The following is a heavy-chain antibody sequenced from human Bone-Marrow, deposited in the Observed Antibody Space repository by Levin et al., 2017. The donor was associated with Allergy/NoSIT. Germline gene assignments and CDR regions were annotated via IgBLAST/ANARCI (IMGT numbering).Heavy chain of an antibody. CDR3: AREIKPVYRWYSSYATSVPVAFDI. CDR2: IKQHGSEK. J-gene: IGHJ3*02. CDR1: GFTFSSYW. V-gene: IGHV3-7*01. D-gene: IGHD6-19*01. Sequence: GGSLRLSCAASGFTFSSYWMSWVRQAPGKGLEWVADIKQHGSEKYYVDSVKGRFTISRDNAKNSLYLQMNSLRAEDTAVYYCAREIKPVYRWYSSYATSVPVAFDIWGQGTRVTVSS.